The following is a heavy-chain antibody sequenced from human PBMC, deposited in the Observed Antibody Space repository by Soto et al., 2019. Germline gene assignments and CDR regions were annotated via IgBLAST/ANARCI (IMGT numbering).Heavy chain of an antibody. J-gene: IGHJ6*02. Sequence: EVQLVESGGGLVKPGGSLRLSCAASGFTFDNAWMSWFRQAPGKGLEWVGRIKSKTHGGTTEYAAAVKGRFTISRDTAKDTLYLQMNSLRTEDTAVYYCARELTAFGMDVWGQGTTVTVSS. V-gene: IGHV3-15*05. CDR3: ARELTAFGMDV. CDR1: GFTFDNAW. D-gene: IGHD3-9*01. CDR2: IKSKTHGGTT.